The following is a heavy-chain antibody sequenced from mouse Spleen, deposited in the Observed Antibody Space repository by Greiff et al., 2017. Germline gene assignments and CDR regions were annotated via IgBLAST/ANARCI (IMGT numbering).Heavy chain of an antibody. CDR3: ARDKGYYGSSFDY. CDR2: IWAGGST. CDR1: GFSLTSYG. J-gene: IGHJ2*01. Sequence: VKLVESGPGLVAPSQSLSITCTVSGFSLTSYGVHWVRQPPGKGLEWLGVIWAGGSTNYNSALMSRLSISKDNSKSQVFLKMNSLQTDDTAMYYCARDKGYYGSSFDYWGQGTTLTVSS. D-gene: IGHD1-1*01. V-gene: IGHV2-9*02.